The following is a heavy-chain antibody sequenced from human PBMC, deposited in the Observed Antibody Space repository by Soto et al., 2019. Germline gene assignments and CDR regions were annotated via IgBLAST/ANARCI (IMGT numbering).Heavy chain of an antibody. Sequence: QVQLVESGGGVVQPGRSLRLSCAASGFTFSIYTIHWVRQAPGKGLEWVAVMSYDGSNEYYADSVKGRFTISRDSSQNTLYLQMNRLIPEDTSVYYCARVSTPRRVLLPYFDYWGQGTLVTVSS. D-gene: IGHD3-10*01. V-gene: IGHV3-30-3*01. J-gene: IGHJ4*02. CDR2: MSYDGSNE. CDR3: ARVSTPRRVLLPYFDY. CDR1: GFTFSIYT.